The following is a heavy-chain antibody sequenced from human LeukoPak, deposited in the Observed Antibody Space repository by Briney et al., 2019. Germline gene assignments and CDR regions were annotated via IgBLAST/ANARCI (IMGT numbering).Heavy chain of an antibody. CDR2: IYPGDSDT. D-gene: IGHD2-2*01. J-gene: IGHJ5*02. CDR1: GYSFTSYW. CDR3: ARIERYCSSTSCYGFDP. V-gene: IGHV5-51*01. Sequence: GESLKISCKGSGYSFTSYWIGWVRQMPGKGLEWVGIIYPGDSDTRYSPSFQGQVTISADKSISTAYLQWSSLKASDTAMYYCARIERYCSSTSCYGFDPWGQGTLVTVSS.